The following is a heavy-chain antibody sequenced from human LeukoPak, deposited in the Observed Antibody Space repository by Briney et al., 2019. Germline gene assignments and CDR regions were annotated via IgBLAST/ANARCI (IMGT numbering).Heavy chain of an antibody. CDR1: GFTFSSYA. CDR3: AKDPLGSPTHFDY. J-gene: IGHJ4*02. Sequence: GRSLRLSCAASGFTFSSYAMSWVRQAPGKGLEWVSAISGSGGSTYYADSVKGRFTISRDNSKNTLYLQMNSLRAEDTAVYYCAKDPLGSPTHFDYWGQGTLVTVSS. D-gene: IGHD6-13*01. V-gene: IGHV3-23*01. CDR2: ISGSGGST.